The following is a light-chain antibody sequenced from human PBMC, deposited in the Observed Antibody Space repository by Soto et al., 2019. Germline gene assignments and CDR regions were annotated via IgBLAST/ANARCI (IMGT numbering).Light chain of an antibody. CDR2: DAS. V-gene: IGKV3-11*01. CDR3: LRRHNWPKT. Sequence: EIVLTQSPATLSLSPGERATLSCRASQSVGTSLAWYQQKHGQPPSLLIYDASNRATGIPARFSGSGSGTDFTLTISSLEPGDFAVYHCLRRHNWPKTFGGGTKVEIK. CDR1: QSVGTS. J-gene: IGKJ4*01.